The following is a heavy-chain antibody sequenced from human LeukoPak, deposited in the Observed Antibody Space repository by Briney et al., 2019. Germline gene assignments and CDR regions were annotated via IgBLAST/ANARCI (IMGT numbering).Heavy chain of an antibody. CDR2: INSGENT. CDR1: GFTVSGCY. J-gene: IGHJ4*02. CDR3: ARDGWAH. Sequence: GGSLRLSCAASGFTVSGCYMSWVRQAPGKGLEWVSVINSGENTYYADSVKGRFTISRDNSKNTLYLQMNSLRAEDTAVYYCARDGWAHWGQGTLVTVSS. V-gene: IGHV3-66*01. D-gene: IGHD2-2*03.